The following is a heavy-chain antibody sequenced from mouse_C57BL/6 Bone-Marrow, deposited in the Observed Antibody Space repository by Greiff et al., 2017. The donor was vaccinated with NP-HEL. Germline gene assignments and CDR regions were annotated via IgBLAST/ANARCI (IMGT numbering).Heavy chain of an antibody. D-gene: IGHD1-1*01. J-gene: IGHJ3*01. CDR3: ARRGIYYYGSSPWFAY. CDR1: GFTFSSYG. CDR2: ISSGGSYT. Sequence: DVQLVESGGDLVKPGGSLKLSCAASGFTFSSYGMSWVRQTPDKRLEWVATISSGGSYTYYPDSVKGRFTISRDNAKNTLYLQMSSLKSEDTAMYYCARRGIYYYGSSPWFAYWGQGTLVTVSA. V-gene: IGHV5-6*01.